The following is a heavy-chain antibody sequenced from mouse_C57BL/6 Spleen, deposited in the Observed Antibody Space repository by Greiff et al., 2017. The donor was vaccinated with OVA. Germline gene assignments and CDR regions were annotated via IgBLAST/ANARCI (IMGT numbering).Heavy chain of an antibody. CDR3: ARVREYYAMDY. CDR1: GYTFTSYG. J-gene: IGHJ4*01. V-gene: IGHV1-81*01. CDR2: IYPRSGNT. Sequence: QVQLQHSGAELARPGASVKLSCKASGYTFTSYGISWVKQRTGQGLEWIGEIYPRSGNTYYNEKFKGKATLTADKSSSTAYMELRSLTSEDSAVYFCARVREYYAMDYWGKGTSVTVSS.